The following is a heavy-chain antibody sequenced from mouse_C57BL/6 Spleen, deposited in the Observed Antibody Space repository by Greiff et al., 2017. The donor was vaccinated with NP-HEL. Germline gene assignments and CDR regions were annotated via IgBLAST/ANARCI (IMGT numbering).Heavy chain of an antibody. J-gene: IGHJ2*01. D-gene: IGHD1-1*01. CDR2: IDPSDSYT. CDR3: ASATTAVAFDY. V-gene: IGHV1-69*01. CDR1: GYTFTSYW. Sequence: QVQLKQPGAELVMPGASVKLSCKASGYTFTSYWMHWVKQRPGQGLEWIGEIDPSDSYTNYNQKFKGKSTLTVDKSSSTAYMQLSSLTSEDSAVYYCASATTAVAFDYWGQGTTLTVSS.